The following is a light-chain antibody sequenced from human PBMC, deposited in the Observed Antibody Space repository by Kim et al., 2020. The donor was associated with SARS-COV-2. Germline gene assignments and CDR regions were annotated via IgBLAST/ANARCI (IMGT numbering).Light chain of an antibody. Sequence: DIQMTQSPSTLSASVGDRVTITCRASQTINNFLNWYQHKPGKSPKLLIYGASTLESGVPSRFSGSGSGTHFTLTISSLQLEDSAVYYCQQSYFVLALTFGGGTKVEI. V-gene: IGKV1-39*01. CDR2: GAS. CDR3: QQSYFVLALT. CDR1: QTINNF. J-gene: IGKJ4*01.